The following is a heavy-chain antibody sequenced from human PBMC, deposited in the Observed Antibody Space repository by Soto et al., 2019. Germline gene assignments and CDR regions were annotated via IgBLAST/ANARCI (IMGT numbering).Heavy chain of an antibody. CDR2: IVPMFGTA. CDR1: GGTFGNSA. CDR3: ARDGDPQSAFWSGPLGGGRFDP. Sequence: QVQLVQSGAEVKKPGSSVNVSCKTSGGTFGNSAVTWVRQAPGQGLEWLGGIVPMFGTANYAQKFQGRVTITADESTITAYMELSSPHTDDTAVYYCARDGDPQSAFWSGPLGGGRFDPWGQGTLVTVSS. J-gene: IGHJ5*02. V-gene: IGHV1-69*12. D-gene: IGHD3-3*01.